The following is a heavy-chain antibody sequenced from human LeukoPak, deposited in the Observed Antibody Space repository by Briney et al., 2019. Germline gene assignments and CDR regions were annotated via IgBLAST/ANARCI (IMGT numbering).Heavy chain of an antibody. CDR3: AREGDYSNYNY. J-gene: IGHJ4*02. CDR1: GYTFTSYY. V-gene: IGHV1-46*01. D-gene: IGHD4-11*01. CDR2: INPSGGST. Sequence: ASVKVSCKASGYTFTSYYMHWVRQAPGQGLEWMGIINPSGGSTSYAQKFQGRVTMTRDTSISTAYMELSRPRSDDTAVYYCAREGDYSNYNYWGQGTLVTVSS.